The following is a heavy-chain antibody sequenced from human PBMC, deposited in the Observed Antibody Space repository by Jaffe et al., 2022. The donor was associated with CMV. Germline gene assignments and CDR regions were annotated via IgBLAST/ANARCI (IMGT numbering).Heavy chain of an antibody. CDR1: GFTFSDYY. Sequence: QVQLVESGGGLVKPGGSLRLSCAASGFTFSDYYMSWIRQAPGKGLEWVSYVSTSGNTIYYADSVKGRFTISRDNAKNSLYLQMNSLRAEDTAVYYCASSYCAGGHCYDAFDVWGQGTMVTVSS. J-gene: IGHJ3*01. V-gene: IGHV3-11*01. CDR2: VSTSGNTI. CDR3: ASSYCAGGHCYDAFDV. D-gene: IGHD2-15*01.